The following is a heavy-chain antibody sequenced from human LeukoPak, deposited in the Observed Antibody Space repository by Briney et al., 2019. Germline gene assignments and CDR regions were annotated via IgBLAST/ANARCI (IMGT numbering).Heavy chain of an antibody. CDR1: GGSISSSSYY. Sequence: TSETLSLTCTVSGGSISSSSYYWGWIRQPPGKGLEWIGSIYYSGSTNYNPSLKSRVTISVDTSKNQFSLKLSSVTAADTAVYYCARVKAGRYYGSGLYYFDYWGQGTLVTVSS. J-gene: IGHJ4*02. CDR3: ARVKAGRYYGSGLYYFDY. CDR2: IYYSGST. D-gene: IGHD3-10*01. V-gene: IGHV4-39*07.